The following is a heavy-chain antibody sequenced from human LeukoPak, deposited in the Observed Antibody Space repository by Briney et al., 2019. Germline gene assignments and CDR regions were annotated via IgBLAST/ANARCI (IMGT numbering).Heavy chain of an antibody. CDR1: GFTFSSYA. CDR2: ISGSGGST. J-gene: IGHJ2*01. D-gene: IGHD6-19*01. V-gene: IGHV3-23*01. CDR3: AKAKHSSGRAYWYFDL. Sequence: PGGSLRLSCAASGFTFSSYAMSWVRQAPGKGLEWVSAISGSGGSTYYADSVKGRFTISRDNSKNTLYLQMNSLRAEDTAVYYCAKAKHSSGRAYWYFDLWGRGTLVTVSS.